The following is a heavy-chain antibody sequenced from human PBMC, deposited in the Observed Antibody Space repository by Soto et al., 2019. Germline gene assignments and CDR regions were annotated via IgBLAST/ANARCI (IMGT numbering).Heavy chain of an antibody. Sequence: SETLSLTCAVYGGSFSGYYWSWIRQPPGKGLEWIGEINHSGSTNYNPSLKSRVTISVDTSKNQFSLKLSSVTAADTAVYYCARGRPRSYGTHGHYFDYWGQGTLVTVSS. D-gene: IGHD5-18*01. J-gene: IGHJ4*02. V-gene: IGHV4-34*01. CDR3: ARGRPRSYGTHGHYFDY. CDR1: GGSFSGYY. CDR2: INHSGST.